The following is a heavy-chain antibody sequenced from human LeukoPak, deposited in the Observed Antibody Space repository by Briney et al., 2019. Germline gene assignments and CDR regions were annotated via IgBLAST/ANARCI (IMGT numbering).Heavy chain of an antibody. V-gene: IGHV3-7*01. D-gene: IGHD3-9*01. J-gene: IGHJ5*02. Sequence: PGGSLRLSCAASGFTFSSYWMSWVRQAPGKGLEWVANIKQDGSEKYYVDSVKGRFTISRDNAKNSLYLQMNSLRAEDTAVYYCARVRYFDWLYASWFDPWGQGTLVTVSS. CDR3: ARVRYFDWLYASWFDP. CDR2: IKQDGSEK. CDR1: GFTFSSYW.